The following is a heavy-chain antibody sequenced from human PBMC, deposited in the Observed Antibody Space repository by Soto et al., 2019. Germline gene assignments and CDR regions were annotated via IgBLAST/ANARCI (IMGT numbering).Heavy chain of an antibody. CDR3: AKCGIAVADTGQNDY. Sequence: GGSLKLSCAASGFTFSSYAMSWVRQAPGKGLEWVSAISGSGGSTYYAESVKGRFTISRDNSKNTLYLQMNSLRAEDTAVYYCAKCGIAVADTGQNDYWGQGTLVTVSS. V-gene: IGHV3-23*01. D-gene: IGHD6-19*01. CDR1: GFTFSSYA. CDR2: ISGSGGST. J-gene: IGHJ4*02.